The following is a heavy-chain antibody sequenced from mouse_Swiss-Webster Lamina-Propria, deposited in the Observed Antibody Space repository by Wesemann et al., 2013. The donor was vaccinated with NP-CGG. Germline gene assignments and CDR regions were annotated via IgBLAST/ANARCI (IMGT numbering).Heavy chain of an antibody. Sequence: QVQLQQSGPELVRPGVSVKISCKGSGYTFTDYAMHWVKQSHAKSLEWIGVISTYYGNTNYNQKFKGKATMTVDKSSSTAYMELARLTSEDSAIYYCASSYYGKGYAMDYWGQGTSVTVSS. J-gene: IGHJ4*01. CDR2: ISTYYGNT. CDR3: ASSYYGKGYAMDY. V-gene: IGHV1-67*01. CDR1: GYTFTDYA. D-gene: IGHD2-10*01.